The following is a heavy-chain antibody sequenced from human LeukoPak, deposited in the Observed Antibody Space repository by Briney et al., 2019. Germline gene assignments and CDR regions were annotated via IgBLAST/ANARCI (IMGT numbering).Heavy chain of an antibody. CDR3: VKTGSGWYGDY. Sequence: GGSLRLSCAASGFSFSAYAMYWVRQAPGKGPEWVALIRYDGINKYYGDSVKGRFTISRDNSKNMLYLQMNSLRAEDTAVYYCVKTGSGWYGDYRGQGARVTVSS. CDR2: IRYDGINK. D-gene: IGHD6-13*01. CDR1: GFSFSAYA. V-gene: IGHV3-30*02. J-gene: IGHJ4*02.